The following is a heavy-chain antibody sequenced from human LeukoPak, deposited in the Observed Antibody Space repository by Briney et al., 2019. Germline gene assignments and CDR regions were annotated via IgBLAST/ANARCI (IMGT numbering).Heavy chain of an antibody. CDR3: ARGGWWGDFDY. J-gene: IGHJ4*02. CDR2: ITNTDTFR. D-gene: IGHD2-8*02. V-gene: IGHV3-21*01. CDR1: GFSFNTFS. Sequence: GGSLRLSCAASGFSFNTFSMNWVRQAPGKGLEWVSSITNTDTFRYYADSVKVRFTISRDNAKNALFLQMDSLRADDTAVYYCARGGWWGDFDYWGQGTLVTVSS.